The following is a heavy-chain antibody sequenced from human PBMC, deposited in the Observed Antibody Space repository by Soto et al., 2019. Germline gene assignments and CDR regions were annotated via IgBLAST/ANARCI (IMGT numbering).Heavy chain of an antibody. CDR3: ARDQKGYCSGGSCSSFDI. CDR1: GFTFSSYG. CDR2: IWYDGSNK. Sequence: PGGSLRLSCAASGFTFSSYGMHWVRQAPGKGLEWVAVIWYDGSNKYYADSVKGRFTISRDNSKNTLYLQMSSLRAEDTAVYYCARDQKGYCSGGSCSSFDIWGQGTMVTVSS. D-gene: IGHD2-15*01. V-gene: IGHV3-33*01. J-gene: IGHJ3*02.